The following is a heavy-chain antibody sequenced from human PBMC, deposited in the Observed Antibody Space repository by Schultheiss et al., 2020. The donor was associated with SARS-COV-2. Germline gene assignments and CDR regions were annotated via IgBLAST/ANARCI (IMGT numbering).Heavy chain of an antibody. J-gene: IGHJ4*02. CDR3: ATGTTPRLPNY. CDR1: GFTFSNAW. V-gene: IGHV3-23*01. Sequence: GGSLRLSCAASGFTFSNAWMSWVRQAPGKGLEWVSAISGSGGSTYYADSVKGRFTISRDNSKNTLYLQMNSLRAEDTAVYYCATGTTPRLPNYWGQGTLVTVSS. D-gene: IGHD4-11*01. CDR2: ISGSGGST.